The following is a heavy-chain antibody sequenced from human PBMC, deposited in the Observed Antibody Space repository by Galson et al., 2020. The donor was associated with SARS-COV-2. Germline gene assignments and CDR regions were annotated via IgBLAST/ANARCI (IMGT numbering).Heavy chain of an antibody. CDR2: IYYSGST. CDR1: GDSISSGGYY. D-gene: IGHD5-12*01. V-gene: IGHV4-31*03. J-gene: IGHJ4*02. Sequence: SETLSLTCTVSGDSISSGGYYWSWIRQHPGKGLEWIGYIYYSGSTYYNPSLKSRVTISVDTPKNQFSLKRNSVTAADTAVYYCVRDRSGYGDFDYWGQGTLVTVSS. CDR3: VRDRSGYGDFDY.